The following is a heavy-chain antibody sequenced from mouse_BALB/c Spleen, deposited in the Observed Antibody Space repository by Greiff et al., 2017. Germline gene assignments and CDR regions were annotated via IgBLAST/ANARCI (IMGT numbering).Heavy chain of an antibody. V-gene: IGHV14-4*02. J-gene: IGHJ3*01. CDR2: IDPENGDT. CDR1: GFNIKDYY. D-gene: IGHD2-4*01. CDR3: NAFYYERGAGFAY. Sequence: VQLQQSGAELVRSGASVKLSCTASGFNIKDYYMPWVKQRPDQGLEWIGWIDPENGDTEYAPKFQGKATMTADTSSNTAYLQLSSLTSEDTTVYYCNAFYYERGAGFAYWGQGTLVTVSA.